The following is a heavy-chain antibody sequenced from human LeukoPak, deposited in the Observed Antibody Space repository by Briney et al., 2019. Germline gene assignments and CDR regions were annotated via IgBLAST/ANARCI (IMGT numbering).Heavy chain of an antibody. CDR2: INPSGGST. V-gene: IGHV1-46*01. CDR3: AKEGSYYDSSGYYHYFDY. J-gene: IGHJ4*02. CDR1: GGTFSNYA. D-gene: IGHD3-22*01. Sequence: ASVKVSCKASGGTFSNYAITWLRQAPGQGLEWMGIINPSGGSTSYAQKFQGRVTMTRDMSTSTVYMELSSLRSEDTAVYYCAKEGSYYDSSGYYHYFDYWGQGTLVTVSS.